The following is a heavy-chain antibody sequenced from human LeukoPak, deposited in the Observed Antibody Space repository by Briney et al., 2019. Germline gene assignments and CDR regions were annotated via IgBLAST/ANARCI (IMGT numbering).Heavy chain of an antibody. CDR1: GFTFSSYS. CDR2: IGSSSSYI. J-gene: IGHJ4*02. Sequence: GGSLRLSCAASGFTFSSYSMNWVRQAPGKGLEWVSSIGSSSSYIYYADSVKGRFTISRDNSKNTLYLQMNSLRAEDTAVYYCAKEDSYGQYGDYWGQGTLVTVSS. D-gene: IGHD5-18*01. V-gene: IGHV3-21*04. CDR3: AKEDSYGQYGDY.